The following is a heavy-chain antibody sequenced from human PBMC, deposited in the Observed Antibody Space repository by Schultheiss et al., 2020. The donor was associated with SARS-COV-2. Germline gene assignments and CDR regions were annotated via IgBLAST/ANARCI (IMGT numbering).Heavy chain of an antibody. Sequence: GGSLRLSCAASGFTFSSYWMHWVRQAPGKGLEWVAVISYDGSNKYYADSVKGRFTISRDNSKNTLYLQMNSLRAEDTAVYYCAKDPKGNIWGQGTMVTVSS. CDR2: ISYDGSNK. CDR3: AKDPKGNI. J-gene: IGHJ3*02. CDR1: GFTFSSYW. V-gene: IGHV3-30*18. D-gene: IGHD3-10*01.